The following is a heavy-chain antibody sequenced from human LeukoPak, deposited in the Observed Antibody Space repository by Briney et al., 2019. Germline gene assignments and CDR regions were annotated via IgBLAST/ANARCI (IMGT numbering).Heavy chain of an antibody. V-gene: IGHV4-4*02. CDR1: GGSITQTNY. J-gene: IGHJ5*02. D-gene: IGHD3/OR15-3a*01. CDR3: ARGFQSRMRTGWFDP. CDR2: VNLQGST. Sequence: PSETLSLTCGVSGGSITQTNYWTWVRQPPGKGLEWIGEVNLQGSTNYNPSLMGRVAISVDKSENHVSLQLTPVTAADTAVYYCARGFQSRMRTGWFDPWGQGTLVTVSS.